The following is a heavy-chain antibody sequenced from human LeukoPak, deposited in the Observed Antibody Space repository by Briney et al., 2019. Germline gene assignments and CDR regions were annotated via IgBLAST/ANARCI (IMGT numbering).Heavy chain of an antibody. Sequence: SETLSLTCTVSGGSISSSSYYWGRIRQPPGKGLEWIGSIYYSGSTYYNPSLKSRVTISVDTSKNQFSLKLSSVTAADTAVYYCARRYSSSYGHYFDYWGQGTLVTVSS. V-gene: IGHV4-39*01. CDR1: GGSISSSSYY. D-gene: IGHD6-13*01. J-gene: IGHJ4*02. CDR3: ARRYSSSYGHYFDY. CDR2: IYYSGST.